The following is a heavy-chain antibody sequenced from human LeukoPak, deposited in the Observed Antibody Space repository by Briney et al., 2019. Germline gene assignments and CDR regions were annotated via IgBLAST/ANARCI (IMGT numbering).Heavy chain of an antibody. CDR2: IYHSGST. CDR1: GYSISSGYY. V-gene: IGHV4-38-2*01. J-gene: IGHJ4*02. CDR3: ARLLSDPDY. D-gene: IGHD1-26*01. Sequence: PSETLSLTCAVSGYSISSGYYWGWIRQPPGKGLEWIGSIYHSGSTYYNPSLKSRVTISVDTSKNQFSLKLSSVTAADTAAYYCARLLSDPDYWGQGTLVTVSS.